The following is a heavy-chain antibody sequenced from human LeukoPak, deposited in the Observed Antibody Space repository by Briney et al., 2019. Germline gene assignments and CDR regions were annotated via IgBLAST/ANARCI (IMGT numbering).Heavy chain of an antibody. V-gene: IGHV4-61*02. Sequence: ASETLSLTCTVSGGSISSGSYYWSWMRQPAGKGLEWIGRIYTSGSTSYNPSLKSRVTISADTSKNQFSLKLSSVTAADTAVYFCAREVGRWLQFGVGAFDVWGQGTVVTVSS. CDR2: IYTSGST. CDR3: AREVGRWLQFGVGAFDV. J-gene: IGHJ3*01. CDR1: GGSISSGSYY. D-gene: IGHD5-24*01.